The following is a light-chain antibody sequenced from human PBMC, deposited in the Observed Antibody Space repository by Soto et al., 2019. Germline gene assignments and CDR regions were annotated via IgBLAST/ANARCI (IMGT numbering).Light chain of an antibody. Sequence: EIVLTQSPGTLSLSPGQRATLSCRASQSVSSEYLAWYQLKPGQAPRLLIYGTSIRATGIPDRFSGSGSGTDFTLTISRLEREDSALYYCQHYGGSFTFGPGTKVDIK. CDR2: GTS. CDR3: QHYGGSFT. V-gene: IGKV3-20*01. J-gene: IGKJ3*01. CDR1: QSVSSEY.